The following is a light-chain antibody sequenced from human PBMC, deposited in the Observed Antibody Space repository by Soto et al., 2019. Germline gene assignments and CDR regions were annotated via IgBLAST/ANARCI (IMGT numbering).Light chain of an antibody. CDR3: QQYYSTPWT. CDR2: WAS. Sequence: DIVMTQSPDSLAVSLGERATINCKSSQSVLYLAWYQQKPGQPPKLLIYWASTRESGVPDRFSGSGSGTDFTLTISSLQAEDVAVYYCQQYYSTPWTFGQGTRVEI. CDR1: QSVLY. J-gene: IGKJ1*01. V-gene: IGKV4-1*01.